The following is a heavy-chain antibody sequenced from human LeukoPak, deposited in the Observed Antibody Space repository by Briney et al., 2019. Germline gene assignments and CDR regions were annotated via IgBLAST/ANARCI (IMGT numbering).Heavy chain of an antibody. J-gene: IGHJ5*01. CDR1: GDSISTTNYY. D-gene: IGHD3-3*01. CDR3: ARVRRSLNWFDS. Sequence: SETLSLTCAVSGDSISTTNYYWGWIRQPPGKGLEWIGIIYYSGITHYNPSLKSRITILVDTSKNQFSLKLSSVTDADTAVYYCARVRRSLNWFDSWGQGTLVTVSS. CDR2: IYYSGIT. V-gene: IGHV4-39*01.